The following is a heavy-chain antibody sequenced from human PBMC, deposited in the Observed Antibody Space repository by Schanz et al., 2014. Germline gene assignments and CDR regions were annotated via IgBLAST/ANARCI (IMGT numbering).Heavy chain of an antibody. CDR1: GFGFDDYA. Sequence: VQLVESGGGVVQPGGSLRLSCAASGFGFDDYAMSWVRQAPGKGLEWVSGMSGSGSTADYADSVKGRFTISRDNSRKTLYLQMNSLRADDTAVYYCAKDLYNYGIFDSWGQGTLVTVSS. CDR2: MSGSGSTA. V-gene: IGHV3-23*04. CDR3: AKDLYNYGIFDS. D-gene: IGHD3-16*01. J-gene: IGHJ5*01.